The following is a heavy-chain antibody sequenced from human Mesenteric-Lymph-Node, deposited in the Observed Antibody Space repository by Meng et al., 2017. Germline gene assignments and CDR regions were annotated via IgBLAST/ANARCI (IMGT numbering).Heavy chain of an antibody. CDR3: ARDGILTEYYFYGMDV. J-gene: IGHJ6*02. V-gene: IGHV1-18*01. Sequence: ASVKVSCKTSGYTFTNYGLGWVRQAPGQGLEWMGWINGYNGDTNYAQKFQGRVTMTTDTSTSTAYMELRSLSSDDTAVYYCARDGILTEYYFYGMDVWGQGTMVTVSS. CDR2: INGYNGDT. CDR1: GYTFTNYG.